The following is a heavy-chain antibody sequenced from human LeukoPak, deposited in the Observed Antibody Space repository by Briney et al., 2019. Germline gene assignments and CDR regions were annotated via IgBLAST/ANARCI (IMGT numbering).Heavy chain of an antibody. V-gene: IGHV4-39*07. CDR3: ARGYKAGRSWYFPPFDY. Sequence: KPSETLSLTCTVSGGSISSSSYYWGWIRQPPGKGLEWIGSIYYSGSTYYNPSLKSRVTISVDTSKNQFSLKLSSVTAADTAVYYCARGYKAGRSWYFPPFDYWGQGTLVTVSS. CDR2: IYYSGST. J-gene: IGHJ4*02. D-gene: IGHD6-13*01. CDR1: GGSISSSSYY.